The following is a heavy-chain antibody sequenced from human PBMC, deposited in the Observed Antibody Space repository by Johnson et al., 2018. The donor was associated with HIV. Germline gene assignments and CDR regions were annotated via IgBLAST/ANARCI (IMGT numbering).Heavy chain of an antibody. D-gene: IGHD1-26*01. CDR2: INWDGGTT. J-gene: IGHJ3*02. V-gene: IGHV3-66*02. Sequence: VQLVESGGGVVQPGGSLRLSCAASGFTVSSNYMTWVRQAPGKRLEWVSGINWDGGTTGYADSVKGRLTLSRDNSKNTLFLQMNSLRAEDTAVYYCASEGALWSDAFDIWGQGTMVTVSS. CDR1: GFTVSSNY. CDR3: ASEGALWSDAFDI.